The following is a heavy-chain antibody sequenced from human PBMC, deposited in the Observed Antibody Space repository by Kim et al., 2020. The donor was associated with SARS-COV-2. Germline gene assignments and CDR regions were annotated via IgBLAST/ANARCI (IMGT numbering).Heavy chain of an antibody. Sequence: GGSLRLSCAASGFTFSGSAIHWVRQASGKGLEWVARIRSKANSYATAYAASVKGRITIARDDSKCTAYLQMNSLTTEDTAVYYCTNVPGTTLASWDAFDIWGQGTMVTVSS. V-gene: IGHV3-73*01. D-gene: IGHD1-1*01. CDR2: IRSKANSYAT. CDR3: TNVPGTTLASWDAFDI. CDR1: GFTFSGSA. J-gene: IGHJ3*02.